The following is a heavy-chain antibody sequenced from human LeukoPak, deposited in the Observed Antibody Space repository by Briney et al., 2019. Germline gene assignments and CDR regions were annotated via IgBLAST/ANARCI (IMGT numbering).Heavy chain of an antibody. Sequence: SETLSLTCTVSGGSVSTYYWSWIRQPPGKGLEWIGYIYYSGSTNYNPSLKSRVTISVDTSKNQFSLKLSSVTAADTAVYYCARVRQLAAADPYYFDYWGQGTLVTVSS. CDR1: GGSVSTYY. CDR2: IYYSGST. D-gene: IGHD6-13*01. V-gene: IGHV4-59*02. J-gene: IGHJ4*02. CDR3: ARVRQLAAADPYYFDY.